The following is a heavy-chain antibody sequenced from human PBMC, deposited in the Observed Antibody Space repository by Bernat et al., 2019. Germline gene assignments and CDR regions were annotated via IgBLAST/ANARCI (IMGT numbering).Heavy chain of an antibody. V-gene: IGHV3-53*02. Sequence: EVQLVETGGGLIQPGGSLRLSCAASGFTVSSNYMSWVRQAPGKGLEWVSVIYSGGSTYYADSVKGRFTISRGNSKNTLYLQMNSLRAEDTAVYYCARGPSYYILTGYRTGGFDPWGQGTLVTVSS. CDR1: GFTVSSNY. J-gene: IGHJ5*02. CDR2: IYSGGST. D-gene: IGHD3-9*01. CDR3: ARGPSYYILTGYRTGGFDP.